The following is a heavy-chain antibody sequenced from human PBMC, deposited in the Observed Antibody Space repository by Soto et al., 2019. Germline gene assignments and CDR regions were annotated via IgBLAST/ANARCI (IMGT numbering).Heavy chain of an antibody. CDR2: ISDSGTSI. Sequence: GGSLRLSCVASGFTFSDYYMTWIRQAPGKGLEWVSHISDSGTSIYYADSVKGRFTISRDNANKSLYLHMNSLRVEDTAVYYCARDNAFVASGLFDPSGPRTLVTV. V-gene: IGHV3-11*01. D-gene: IGHD3-22*01. J-gene: IGHJ5*02. CDR3: ARDNAFVASGLFDP. CDR1: GFTFSDYY.